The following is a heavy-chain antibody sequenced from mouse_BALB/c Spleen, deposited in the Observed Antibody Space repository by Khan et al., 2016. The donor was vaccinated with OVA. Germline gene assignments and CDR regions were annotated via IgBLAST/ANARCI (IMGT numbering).Heavy chain of an antibody. Sequence: EVQLQESGPGLVKPSQSLSLTCTVTGYSITSDYAWNWIRQFPGNRLEWMGYITYSGPTSYPPSLKSRISITRDTSKNQFFLQLNSVTIDDTATYYCSGGRAYWGQGTLVTVSA. D-gene: IGHD3-3*01. V-gene: IGHV3-2*02. CDR3: SGGRAY. CDR1: GYSITSDYA. J-gene: IGHJ3*01. CDR2: ITYSGPT.